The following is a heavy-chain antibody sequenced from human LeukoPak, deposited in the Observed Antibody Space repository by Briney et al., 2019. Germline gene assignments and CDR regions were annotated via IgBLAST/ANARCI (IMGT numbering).Heavy chain of an antibody. CDR3: AKGYGWEASYYYYYMDV. CDR1: GFTFSSYG. CDR2: ISGSGGST. V-gene: IGHV3-23*01. Sequence: GGFLRLSCAASGFTFSSYGMSWVRQAPGKGLEWVSAISGSGGSTYYADSVKGRFTISRDNSKNTLYLQMNSLRAEDTAVYYCAKGYGWEASYYYYYMDVWGKGTTVTITS. D-gene: IGHD1-26*01. J-gene: IGHJ6*03.